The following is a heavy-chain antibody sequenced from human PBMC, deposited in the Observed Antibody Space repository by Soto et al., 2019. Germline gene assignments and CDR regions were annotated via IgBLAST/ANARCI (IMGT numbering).Heavy chain of an antibody. V-gene: IGHV1-8*01. J-gene: IGHJ4*02. CDR3: VRGSSSGGWSEGDY. D-gene: IGHD2-15*01. CDR1: GYSFSFYG. CDR2: MNPYGGNT. Sequence: ASVKVSCKASGYSFSFYGINWVRQAPGQGLEWMGWMNPYGGNTGFAEKFQDRVTMTRDTSISTAYMELSSLTSEDTAIYYCVRGSSSGGWSEGDYWGQGALVTVSS.